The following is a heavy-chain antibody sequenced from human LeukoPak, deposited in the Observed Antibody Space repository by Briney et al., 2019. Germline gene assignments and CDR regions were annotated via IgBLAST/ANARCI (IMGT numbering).Heavy chain of an antibody. CDR2: ISSSSSYI. V-gene: IGHV3-21*01. D-gene: IGHD6-19*01. CDR1: GFTFSSYS. J-gene: IGHJ4*02. Sequence: GGSLRLSCAASGFTFSSYSMNRVRQAPGKGLEWVSSISSSSSYIYYADSVKGRFTISRDNAKNSLYLQMNSLRAEDTAVYYCARAGSSGYHYWGQGTLVTVSS. CDR3: ARAGSSGYHY.